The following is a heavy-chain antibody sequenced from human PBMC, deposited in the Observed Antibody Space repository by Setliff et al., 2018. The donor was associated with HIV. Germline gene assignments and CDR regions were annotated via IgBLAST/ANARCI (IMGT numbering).Heavy chain of an antibody. Sequence: ASVKVSCKASGYTLTSYGISWVRQAPGQGLEWMGWISGYNGNTRYAQKFQGRVTMTTDTSTSTAYMELWSLRSDDTAVYYCARGRTTVEAIPLMDVWGKGTTVTVSS. D-gene: IGHD4-17*01. CDR1: GYTLTSYG. CDR3: ARGRTTVEAIPLMDV. V-gene: IGHV1-18*01. CDR2: ISGYNGNT. J-gene: IGHJ6*04.